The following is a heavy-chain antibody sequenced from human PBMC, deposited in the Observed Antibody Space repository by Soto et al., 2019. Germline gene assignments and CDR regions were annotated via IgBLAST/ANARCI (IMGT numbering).Heavy chain of an antibody. CDR2: INPNSGGT. J-gene: IGHJ5*02. CDR3: ARLQYGLERREDWFDP. V-gene: IGHV1-2*02. CDR1: GYTFTGYF. D-gene: IGHD1-1*01. Sequence: AAVKVSCKASGYTFTGYFMHWVRQAPGQGLEWMGWINPNSGGTNYAQKFQGRVTMTRDTSISTAYMELSRLRSDDTAVYYCARLQYGLERREDWFDPWGQGTLVTVSS.